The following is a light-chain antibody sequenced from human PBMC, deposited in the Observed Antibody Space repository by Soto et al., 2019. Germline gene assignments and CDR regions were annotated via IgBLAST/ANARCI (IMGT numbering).Light chain of an antibody. V-gene: IGLV1-36*01. J-gene: IGLJ1*01. Sequence: QSLLTEAPWVPEAPRQRVTISCSGSSSNIGNNGVNWYQQLPGKAPKLLIYYDDLKPSGVSDRFSGSKSGTSASLAISGLQSEDEADYYCAAWDDSLNAYVFGIGTKVTVL. CDR2: YDD. CDR3: AAWDDSLNAYV. CDR1: SSNIGNNG.